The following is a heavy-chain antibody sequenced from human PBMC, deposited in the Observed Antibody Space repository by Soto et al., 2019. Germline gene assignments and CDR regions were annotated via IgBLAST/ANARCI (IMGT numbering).Heavy chain of an antibody. CDR3: ARREYDVVTGYRLDY. D-gene: IGHD3-9*01. CDR1: GFTFSNYW. Sequence: EVQLVESGGGLVQPGGSLRLSCVVSGFTFSNYWMHWVRQAPGKGLVWVSRVNGDGSSTIYADSVKGRFTISRDNAKNTLYLQMNSLRAEDTAVYYCARREYDVVTGYRLDYWGHRTRVTVSS. V-gene: IGHV3-74*01. CDR2: VNGDGSST. J-gene: IGHJ4*01.